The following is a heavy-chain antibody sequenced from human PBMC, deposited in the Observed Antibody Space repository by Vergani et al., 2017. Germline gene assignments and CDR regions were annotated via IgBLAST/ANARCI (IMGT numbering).Heavy chain of an antibody. CDR2: IRSKANSYAT. V-gene: IGHV3-73*01. Sequence: EVQLVESGGGLVQPGGSLKLSCAASGFTFSGSAMHWVRQASGKGLEWVGRIRSKANSYATAYAASVKGRFTISRDDSKNTAYLQMNSLKTEDTAVYYCTRFAYTGGLTDAFDYWGQGTLVTVSS. CDR1: GFTFSGSA. D-gene: IGHD3-16*01. CDR3: TRFAYTGGLTDAFDY. J-gene: IGHJ4*02.